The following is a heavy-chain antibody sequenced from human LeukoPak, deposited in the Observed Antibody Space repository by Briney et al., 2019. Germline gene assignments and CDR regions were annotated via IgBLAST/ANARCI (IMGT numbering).Heavy chain of an antibody. CDR2: IYYSGST. V-gene: IGHV4-39*07. CDR3: ARGLTSGSYNNWFDP. CDR1: GGSISSSSYY. Sequence: SETLSLTSTVSGGSISSSSYYWGWIRQPPGKGLEWIGSIYYSGSTYYNPSLKSRVTISVDTSKNQFSLKLSSVTAADTAVYYCARGLTSGSYNNWFDPWGQGTLVTVSS. J-gene: IGHJ5*02. D-gene: IGHD3-10*01.